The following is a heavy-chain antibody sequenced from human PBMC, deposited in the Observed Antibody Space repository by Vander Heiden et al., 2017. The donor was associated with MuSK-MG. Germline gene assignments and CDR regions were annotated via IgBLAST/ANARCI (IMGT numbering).Heavy chain of an antibody. V-gene: IGHV3-30*03. CDR3: AAGVGMGAPTGDVGAFDI. CDR1: GFTFSSYG. J-gene: IGHJ3*02. Sequence: QVQLVESGGGVVQPGRSLRLSCAASGFTFSSYGMHWVRQAPGKGLEWVAVISYDGSNKYYADSVKGRFTISRDNSKNTLYLQMNSLRAEEPAVYYCAAGVGMGAPTGDVGAFDIWGQGTMVTVSS. CDR2: ISYDGSNK. D-gene: IGHD1-26*01.